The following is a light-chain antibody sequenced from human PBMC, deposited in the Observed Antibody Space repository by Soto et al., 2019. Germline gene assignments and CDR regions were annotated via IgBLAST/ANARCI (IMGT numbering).Light chain of an antibody. Sequence: QSALTQPASVSGSPGLSITISCTGTINDVGTYNLVSWFQQHPGKAPKLMIYEVTERPSGVSNRFSGSKSGNAASLTISGLQAEDEADYHCCSYAGGGTYAFGTGTKVTVL. J-gene: IGLJ1*01. CDR3: CSYAGGGTYA. CDR2: EVT. V-gene: IGLV2-23*02. CDR1: INDVGTYNL.